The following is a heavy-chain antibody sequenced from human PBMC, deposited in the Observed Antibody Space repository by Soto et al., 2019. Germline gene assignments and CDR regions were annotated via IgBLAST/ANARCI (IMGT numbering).Heavy chain of an antibody. V-gene: IGHV4-39*01. D-gene: IGHD3-3*01. J-gene: IGHJ4*02. CDR3: ARQEYDFWSAYYRGFFDY. CDR2: IYYSGST. Sequence: PSETLSLTCTVSGGSISSSSYYWGWIRQPPGKGLEWIGSIYYSGSTYYNPSLKSRVTISVDTSKNQFSLKLSSVTAADTAVYYCARQEYDFWSAYYRGFFDYWGQGTLVTVSS. CDR1: GGSISSSSYY.